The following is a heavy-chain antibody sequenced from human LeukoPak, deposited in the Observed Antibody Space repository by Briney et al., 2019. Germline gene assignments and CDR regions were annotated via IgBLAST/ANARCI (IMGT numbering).Heavy chain of an antibody. D-gene: IGHD5-12*01. CDR2: IYCSGST. Sequence: SETLSLTCTVSGGSISGYYWNWIRQPPGKGLEWIGYIYCSGSTNYNPSLKSRVTISVDTSKNQFSLRLNSVTAADTAVYYCARGYDSKSTYFNYWGQGTLVTVSS. V-gene: IGHV4-59*01. CDR1: GGSISGYY. J-gene: IGHJ4*02. CDR3: ARGYDSKSTYFNY.